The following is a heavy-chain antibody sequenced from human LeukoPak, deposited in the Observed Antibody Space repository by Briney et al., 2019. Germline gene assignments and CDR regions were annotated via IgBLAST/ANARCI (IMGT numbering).Heavy chain of an antibody. CDR1: GGSTSSTI. D-gene: IGHD1-26*01. Sequence: ETLSLTCTVSGGSTSSTIYYWGWIRQPPGKGLEWVANMNQDGSEKYYVDSVKGRFTISRDNAKNSLYLQMNNLRAEDTAVYYCARGGELLRPADYWGQGTLVTVSS. J-gene: IGHJ4*02. V-gene: IGHV3-7*01. CDR3: ARGGELLRPADY. CDR2: MNQDGSEK.